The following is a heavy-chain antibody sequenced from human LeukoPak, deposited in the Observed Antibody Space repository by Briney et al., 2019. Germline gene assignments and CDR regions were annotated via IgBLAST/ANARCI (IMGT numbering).Heavy chain of an antibody. J-gene: IGHJ4*02. V-gene: IGHV3-20*04. CDR1: GFTFDDHG. D-gene: IGHD3-10*01. Sequence: GGSLRLSCAASGFTFDDHGMSWVRQAPGKGLGWDSGINWYGGRTGYADSVKGRFTISRDNAKNSLFLQMNSLRAEDTAVYYCARDLSRSFSMIRGLIQHREFDFWGRGTLVTVSS. CDR3: ARDLSRSFSMIRGLIQHREFDF. CDR2: INWYGGRT.